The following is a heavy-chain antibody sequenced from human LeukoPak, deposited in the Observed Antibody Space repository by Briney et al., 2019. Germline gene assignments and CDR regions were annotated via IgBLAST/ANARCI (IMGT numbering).Heavy chain of an antibody. D-gene: IGHD5/OR15-5a*01. CDR2: IHTSGTA. CDR1: GGSISSYL. V-gene: IGHV4-4*07. Sequence: PSETLSLTCTASGGSISSYLWSWIRQPAGKGLEWLGRIHTSGTATYSPSLQSRVTMSVDTSKKQISLRLSSVTAADTAVYYCATEQVSASAWGFDYWGQGSLVSVSS. J-gene: IGHJ4*02. CDR3: ATEQVSASAWGFDY.